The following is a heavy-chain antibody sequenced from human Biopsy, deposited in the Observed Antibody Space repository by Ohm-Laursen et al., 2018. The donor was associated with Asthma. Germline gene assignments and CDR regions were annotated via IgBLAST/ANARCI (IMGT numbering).Heavy chain of an antibody. V-gene: IGHV3-30*03. J-gene: IGHJ3*02. CDR3: ARAYGGNFFSGAFDI. D-gene: IGHD4-23*01. CDR1: RINLRNFG. CDR2: ISHQGPYT. Sequence: SLRLSCAASRINLRNFGVFWVRQAPGKGLEWLAWISHQGPYTAYADSVKGRVTISRDISKNTLSLQMNSLRAEDTAVYYCARAYGGNFFSGAFDIWGQGTMVTVSS.